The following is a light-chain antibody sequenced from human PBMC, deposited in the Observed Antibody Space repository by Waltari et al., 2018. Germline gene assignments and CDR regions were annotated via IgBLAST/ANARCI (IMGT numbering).Light chain of an antibody. CDR3: QQRSGWPYT. CDR1: QSVSRY. J-gene: IGKJ2*01. Sequence: EIVLTQSPATLSLSPGEGATLSCRASQSVSRYIAWYQQKPGQAPRLLIYDASNRATGIPARFSASGSGTDFTLTLSSLEPEDFAVYYCQQRSGWPYTFGQGTKLEIK. CDR2: DAS. V-gene: IGKV3-11*01.